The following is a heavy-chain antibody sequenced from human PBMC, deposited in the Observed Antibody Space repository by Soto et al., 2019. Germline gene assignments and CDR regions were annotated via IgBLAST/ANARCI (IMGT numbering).Heavy chain of an antibody. CDR1: GCTFISYA. CDR2: ISVSGGNT. Sequence: PGGSLRLSCAASGCTFISYAMRWVRQAPGKGLEWVSGISVSGGNTYYVDSVKGRFTISRDNSKNTLYLQMNSLRAEDTAVYYCSVSDRYHAIDVWGQGTTVTVSS. CDR3: SVSDRYHAIDV. J-gene: IGHJ6*02. V-gene: IGHV3-23*01.